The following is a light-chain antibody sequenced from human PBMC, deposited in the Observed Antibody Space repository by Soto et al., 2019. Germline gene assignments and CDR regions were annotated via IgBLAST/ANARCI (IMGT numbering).Light chain of an antibody. V-gene: IGLV2-14*01. Sequence: QSVLTQPASVSGSPGQSITISCTGTSSDVGGYNYVYWYQQPPLKTPKLMIYDVSNRTSGVSNRFSGYKSVNTASLTIVGLQAEDEDDYYCSSYTRRSTLVVFGGGTKLTVL. CDR2: DVS. CDR1: SSDVGGYNY. J-gene: IGLJ2*01. CDR3: SSYTRRSTLVV.